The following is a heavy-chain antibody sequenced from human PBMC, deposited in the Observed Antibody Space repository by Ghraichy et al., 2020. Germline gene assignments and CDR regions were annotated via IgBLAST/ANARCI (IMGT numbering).Heavy chain of an antibody. CDR1: GFTFTDYW. V-gene: IGHV3-7*01. CDR3: ARVKVFAFDP. J-gene: IGHJ5*02. CDR2: IKQDGNEK. Sequence: LSLTCAASGFTFTDYWMTWVRQAPGKGLEWVANIKQDGNEKYYVDSVKGRFTVSRVNAKNSVYLQMDSLRAEDSAVYYCARVKVFAFDPWGQGTLVTVSS.